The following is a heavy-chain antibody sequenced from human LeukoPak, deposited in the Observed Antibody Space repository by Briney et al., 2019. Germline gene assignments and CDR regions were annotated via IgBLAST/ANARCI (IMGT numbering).Heavy chain of an antibody. V-gene: IGHV4-59*01. J-gene: IGHJ4*02. Sequence: PSETLSLTCTVSGGSISSFYWSWIRQPPGKGLEWIGYIYHSGSTKYNPSLKSRVTISVDTSKNQFSLRLRSVTAADTAVYYCARSEAAGSSFDYWGQGILVTVSS. CDR2: IYHSGST. CDR1: GGSISSFY. D-gene: IGHD6-13*01. CDR3: ARSEAAGSSFDY.